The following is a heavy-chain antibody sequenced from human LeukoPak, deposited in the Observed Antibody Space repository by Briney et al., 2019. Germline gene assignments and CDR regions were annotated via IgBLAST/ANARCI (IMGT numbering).Heavy chain of an antibody. CDR2: IYHRGST. D-gene: IGHD6-13*01. CDR1: GGSISSYY. Sequence: ADTLSLTCTVSGGSISSYYWSWIRQPPGKGLEWIGYIYHRGSTNSNASLKSRVTISVDTSKNQFSLKLSSVTAADTAVYYCARLNRWYRDAFDIWGQGTMVTVSS. CDR3: ARLNRWYRDAFDI. V-gene: IGHV4-59*08. J-gene: IGHJ3*02.